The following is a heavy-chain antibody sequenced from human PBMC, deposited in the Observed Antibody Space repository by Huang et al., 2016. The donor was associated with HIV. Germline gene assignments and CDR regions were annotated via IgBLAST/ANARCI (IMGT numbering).Heavy chain of an antibody. CDR1: GFTVKDAW. Sequence: EVQLVESGGGLVKPGGSLRLSCAASGFTVKDAWRSWGRQSPGKGLELVGLIKTKDDGGTTYYAAPVKGRFSMSRDDSKNTFYLQMNSLKSEDTAVYYCTTWARTSAGGNWGQGTLVSVSS. CDR3: TTWARTSAGGN. D-gene: IGHD6-25*01. V-gene: IGHV3-15*01. CDR2: IKTKDDGGTT. J-gene: IGHJ4*02.